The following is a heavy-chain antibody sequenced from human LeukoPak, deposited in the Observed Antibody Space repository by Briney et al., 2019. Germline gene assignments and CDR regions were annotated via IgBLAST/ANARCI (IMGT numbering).Heavy chain of an antibody. CDR1: GYSFTTYW. Sequence: GESLKISCKGSGYSFTTYWIGWVRQMPGKGLEWMGIIYPADSDTRYSPSFRGQVTISADKSISTAYLQWSSLKASDTAMYYCARRNPVLRYSDYWGQGTLVTVSS. CDR3: ARRNPVLRYSDY. CDR2: IYPADSDT. D-gene: IGHD3-9*01. V-gene: IGHV5-51*01. J-gene: IGHJ4*02.